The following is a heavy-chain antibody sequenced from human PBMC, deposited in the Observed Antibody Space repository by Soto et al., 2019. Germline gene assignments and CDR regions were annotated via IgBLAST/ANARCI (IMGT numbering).Heavy chain of an antibody. D-gene: IGHD1-26*01. CDR1: GYTFTTFG. V-gene: IGHV1-18*04. CDR2: ISAYNGNT. CDR3: ARDPGGSYGTYGMDV. Sequence: ASVKVSCKTSGYTFTTFGISWVRQAPGQGLEWMGWISAYNGNTNYAQKFQGRVTMTTDTSTSTAYMELRSLRSDDTAVYYCARDPGGSYGTYGMDVWGQGTTVTVSS. J-gene: IGHJ6*02.